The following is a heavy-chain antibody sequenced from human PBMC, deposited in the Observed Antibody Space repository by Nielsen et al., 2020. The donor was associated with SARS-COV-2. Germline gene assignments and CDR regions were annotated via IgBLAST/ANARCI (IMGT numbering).Heavy chain of an antibody. V-gene: IGHV3-33*06. CDR1: GFTFSSYG. Sequence: GGSLRLFCAASGFTFSSYGMHWVRQAPGKGLVWVAVIWYDGSNKYYADSVKGRFTISRDNSKNTLYLQMNSLRAEDTAVYYCAKEKGELRFLEWLPLDYWGQGTLVTVSS. D-gene: IGHD3-3*01. J-gene: IGHJ4*02. CDR2: IWYDGSNK. CDR3: AKEKGELRFLEWLPLDY.